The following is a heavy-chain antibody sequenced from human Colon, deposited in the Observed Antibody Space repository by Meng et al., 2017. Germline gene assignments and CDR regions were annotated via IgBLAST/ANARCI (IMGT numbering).Heavy chain of an antibody. CDR1: GCTFSSST. CDR2: IIPMIGRP. D-gene: IGHD5/OR15-5a*01. CDR3: ASEVVSTTSSLSEYFQH. V-gene: IGHV1-69*02. J-gene: IGHJ1*01. Sequence: QVHLVQSVSEAKTPGSSVQVSCNASGCTFSSSTINWVRQAPGQGREWMGRIIPMIGRPKYAQKLQGRVTITADKSTSTAYMELSRLRSEDTAVYYCASEVVSTTSSLSEYFQHWGRGTLVTVSS.